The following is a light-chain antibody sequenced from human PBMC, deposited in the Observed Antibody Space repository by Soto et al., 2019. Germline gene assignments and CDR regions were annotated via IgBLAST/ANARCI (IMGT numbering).Light chain of an antibody. J-gene: IGKJ4*01. CDR3: QPYNNWPLT. CDR2: DTS. V-gene: IGKV4-1*01. Sequence: DIVMTQSPDSLAVSLGERATINCKSSQSVLYSSNNKNYLAWYQQKPGQPPKLLIYDTSTRATGVPARFSGSRSGPEFTLTINSLQSEDFAIYYCQPYNNWPLTFGGGTKVDIK. CDR1: QSVLYSSNNKNY.